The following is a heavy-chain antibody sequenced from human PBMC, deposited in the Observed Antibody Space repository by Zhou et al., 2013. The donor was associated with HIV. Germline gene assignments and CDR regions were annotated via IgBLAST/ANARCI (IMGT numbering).Heavy chain of an antibody. J-gene: IGHJ4*02. CDR3: VRIACSGGSCYSDY. CDR1: GYDFNRHN. Sequence: QVQLVQSGAEVKRPGSSVKVSCKSSGYDFNRHNVNWVRQAPGQGLEWLGGTIPIFQTPKYAQNFEDRLTITRDDSSSISYMELSSLTSEDTVTYYCVRIACSGGSCYSDYWGQGTLVTVSS. CDR2: TIPIFQTP. V-gene: IGHV1-69*05. D-gene: IGHD2-15*01.